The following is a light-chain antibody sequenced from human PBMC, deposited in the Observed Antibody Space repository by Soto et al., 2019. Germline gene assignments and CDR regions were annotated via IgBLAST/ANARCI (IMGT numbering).Light chain of an antibody. J-gene: IGKJ5*01. CDR3: QQYSDSPPIT. Sequence: EIVLMQFPVTLSVSPGATVTLCCRASQSVSQSVTTNLAWYQQKPGQAPRLLIFDASARAVDIPGRFSGSGSGTDFTLTISGLEPEDVAVYYCQQYSDSPPITFGQGTRLEIK. CDR1: QSVSQSVTTN. V-gene: IGKV3-20*01. CDR2: DAS.